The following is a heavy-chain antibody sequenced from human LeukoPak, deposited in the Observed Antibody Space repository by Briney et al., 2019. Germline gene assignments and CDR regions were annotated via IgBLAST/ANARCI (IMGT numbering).Heavy chain of an antibody. J-gene: IGHJ6*04. CDR3: AELGITMIGGV. CDR2: ISTSSSYI. CDR1: GFTFSSCS. D-gene: IGHD3-10*02. V-gene: IGHV3-21*01. Sequence: GGSLRLSCAASGFTFSSCSMDWVRQAPGKGLEWVSSISTSSSYIYYADSVKGRFTISRDNAKNSLYLQMNSLRAEDTAVYYCAELGITMIGGVWGKGTTVTISS.